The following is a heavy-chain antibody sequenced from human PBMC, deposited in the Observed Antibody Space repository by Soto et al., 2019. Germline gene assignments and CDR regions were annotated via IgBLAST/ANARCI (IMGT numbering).Heavy chain of an antibody. D-gene: IGHD2-21*02. CDR3: ARGRKVVATPARDDWFDP. V-gene: IGHV1-2*04. CDR1: GYSFIDYY. Sequence: QVQLVQSGAEVRRPGASVRVSCKASGYSFIDYYINWERQAPGQGLEWMGWINPKDGATKSAQKFQDWVTMTSDTSHTTAYLDLRSDDTAVYYCARGRKVVATPARDDWFDPWGQGTLVTVSS. J-gene: IGHJ5*02. CDR2: INPKDGAT.